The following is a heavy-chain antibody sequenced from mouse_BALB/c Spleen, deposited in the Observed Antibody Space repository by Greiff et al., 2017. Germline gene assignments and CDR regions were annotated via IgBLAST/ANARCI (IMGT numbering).Heavy chain of an antibody. CDR1: GFSLTSYG. Sequence: VQRVESGPDLVAPSQSLSITCTVSGFSLTSYGVHWVRQPPGKGLEWLVVIWSDGSTTYNSALKSRLSISKDNSKSQVFLKMNSLQTDDTAMYYCARHGDYGNYAMDDWGQGTSVTVSS. D-gene: IGHD2-1*01. V-gene: IGHV2-6-2*01. CDR3: ARHGDYGNYAMDD. CDR2: IWSDGST. J-gene: IGHJ4*01.